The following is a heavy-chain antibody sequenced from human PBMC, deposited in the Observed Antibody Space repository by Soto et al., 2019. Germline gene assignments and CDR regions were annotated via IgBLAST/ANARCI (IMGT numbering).Heavy chain of an antibody. V-gene: IGHV4-30-2*01. J-gene: IGHJ5*02. CDR2: INHSRST. Sequence: SERVSLTCAVADSSISIGGYYWSCIRQPPGKGLEWIGEINHSRSTNYNPSLKSRVTISVDTSKNQFSLKLSSVTAADTAVYYCAGSTCYVGWFDPWGQGTLVTVS. CDR1: DSSISIGGYY. CDR3: AGSTCYVGWFDP. D-gene: IGHD6-13*01.